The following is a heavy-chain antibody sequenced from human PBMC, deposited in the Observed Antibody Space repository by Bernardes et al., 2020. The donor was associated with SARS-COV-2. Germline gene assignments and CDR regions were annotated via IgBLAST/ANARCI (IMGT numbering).Heavy chain of an antibody. CDR3: ARGRGSMDV. CDR2: INHSGTT. Sequence: SETLSLTRAVFGGSFSRYYWTWIRQPPGKGLEWVGEINHSGTTNYNVSLNSRVTISMDTSNNQVSLKLRSLTAADTGVYYCARGRGSMDVWGKGTTVTVSS. J-gene: IGHJ6*03. CDR1: GGSFSRYY. D-gene: IGHD1-26*01. V-gene: IGHV4-34*01.